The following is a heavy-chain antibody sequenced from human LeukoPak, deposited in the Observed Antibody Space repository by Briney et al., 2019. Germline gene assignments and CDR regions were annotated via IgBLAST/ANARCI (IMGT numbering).Heavy chain of an antibody. CDR1: GFTFSSYS. CDR3: ARDKEAYCGGDCLNWFDP. Sequence: GGSLRLSCAASGFTFSSYSMNWVRQAPGKGLEWVSSISSSSSYIYYADSVKGRFTISRDNAKNSLYLQMNSLRAEDTAVYYCARDKEAYCGGDCLNWFDPWGQGTLVTVSS. J-gene: IGHJ5*02. V-gene: IGHV3-21*04. D-gene: IGHD2-21*02. CDR2: ISSSSSYI.